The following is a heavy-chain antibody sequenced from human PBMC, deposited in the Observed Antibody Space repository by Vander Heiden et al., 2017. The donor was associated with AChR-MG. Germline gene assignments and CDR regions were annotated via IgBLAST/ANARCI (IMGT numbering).Heavy chain of an antibody. CDR3: ARVIPHNWNALDY. D-gene: IGHD1-20*01. J-gene: IGHJ4*02. V-gene: IGHV4-59*01. CDR1: GGSISSYY. Sequence: QVQLQESGPGLVKPSETLSLTCTVPGGSISSYYWSWIRQPPGKGLEWIGYIYYSGSTNYNPSLKSRVTISVDTSKNQFSLKLSSVTAADTAVYYCARVIPHNWNALDYWGQGTLVTVSS. CDR2: IYYSGST.